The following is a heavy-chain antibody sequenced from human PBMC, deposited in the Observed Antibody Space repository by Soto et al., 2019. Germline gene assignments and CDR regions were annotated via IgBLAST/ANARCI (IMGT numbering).Heavy chain of an antibody. D-gene: IGHD2-2*01. V-gene: IGHV5-51*01. CDR2: IYPGDSDT. CDR3: ARHCRSTSCYSPPGDYYYYYGMDV. Sequence: GESLKISCKGSGYSFTSYWIGWVRQMPGKGLEWMGIIYPGDSDTRYSPSFQGQVTISADKSISTAYLQWSSLKASDTAMYYCARHCRSTSCYSPPGDYYYYYGMDVWGQGTTVTVSS. J-gene: IGHJ6*02. CDR1: GYSFTSYW.